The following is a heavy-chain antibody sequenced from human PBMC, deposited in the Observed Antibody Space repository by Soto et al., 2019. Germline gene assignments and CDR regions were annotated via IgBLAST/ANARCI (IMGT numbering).Heavy chain of an antibody. CDR3: ARQHYYDSSGYYTWN. CDR1: GGSIRSIIYY. Sequence: SETLSLTCSVSGGSIRSIIYYWGWIRQPPGKRLEWIATVHYSGSTYYTPSLKKQVTISADTSNNQYSLRLNSVTAADTAVYYCARQHYYDSSGYYTWNWGQGTLVTVS. J-gene: IGHJ4*02. V-gene: IGHV4-39*01. CDR2: VHYSGST. D-gene: IGHD3-22*01.